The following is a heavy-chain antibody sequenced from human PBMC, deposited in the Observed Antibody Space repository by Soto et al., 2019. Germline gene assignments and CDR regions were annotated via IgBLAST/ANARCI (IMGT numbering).Heavy chain of an antibody. J-gene: IGHJ4*02. CDR2: ISGSGGTT. CDR1: GFTFNSYA. Sequence: EVQLLESGGGLVQPGGSLRLSCGGSGFTFNSYAMTWVRQAPGKGLEWVSAISGSGGTTYYANSVKGRFTISRDQSKDTMYLSRNSLRAAHTAIYYCAKDRHYGAGTYSDSHLDYWGQGTLVTVSS. V-gene: IGHV3-23*01. CDR3: AKDRHYGAGTYSDSHLDY. D-gene: IGHD3-10*01.